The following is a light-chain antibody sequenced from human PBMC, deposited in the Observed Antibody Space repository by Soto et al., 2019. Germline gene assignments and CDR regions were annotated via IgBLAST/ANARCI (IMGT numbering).Light chain of an antibody. V-gene: IGKV1-5*03. CDR2: KAS. Sequence: DIQMTQSPSTLSASVGDRVTITCRASQSIDSWLAWYQQKPGKAPKLLIYKASSLESGVPSRFSGSGSGTELTLTISRLQPDDFATYYCQQYRSYWTFGQGTKVEIK. CDR3: QQYRSYWT. J-gene: IGKJ1*01. CDR1: QSIDSW.